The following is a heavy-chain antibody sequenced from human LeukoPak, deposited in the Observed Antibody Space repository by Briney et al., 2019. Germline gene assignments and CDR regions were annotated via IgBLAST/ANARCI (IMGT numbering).Heavy chain of an antibody. D-gene: IGHD3-9*01. CDR3: ARVVYDILIGYPNWFDP. Sequence: PSETLSLTCTVSGGSISRYYWSWIRQPPGKGLEWIGYIYYSGSTNYNPSLKSRVTISVDTSKNQFSLKLSSVTAADTAVYYCARVVYDILIGYPNWFDPWGQGTLVTVSS. CDR2: IYYSGST. J-gene: IGHJ5*02. V-gene: IGHV4-59*01. CDR1: GGSISRYY.